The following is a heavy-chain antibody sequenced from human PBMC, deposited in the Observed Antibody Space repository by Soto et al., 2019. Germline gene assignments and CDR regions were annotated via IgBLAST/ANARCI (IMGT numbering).Heavy chain of an antibody. Sequence: SETLSLTCTVSGGTISSSGYYWGWIRQPPGKGLEWIGYIYHSGSTYYNPSLKSRVTISVDRSKNHFSLKLSSVTAADTAVYYCASSHAGAHITAAVHWGQGTLVTV. CDR2: IYHSGST. D-gene: IGHD6-13*01. V-gene: IGHV4-39*07. CDR3: ASSHAGAHITAAVH. CDR1: GGTISSSGYY. J-gene: IGHJ4*02.